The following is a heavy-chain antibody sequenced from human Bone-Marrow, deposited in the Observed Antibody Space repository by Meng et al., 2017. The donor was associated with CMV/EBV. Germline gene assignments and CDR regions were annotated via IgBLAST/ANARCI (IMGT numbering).Heavy chain of an antibody. J-gene: IGHJ2*01. CDR3: ARWGYGGNSIGWDFDL. CDR1: GFTFSSYA. Sequence: GESLKISCAASGFTFSSYAMHWVRQAPGKGLEYVSAISCNGGSTYYADSVKGRFTISRDNSKNTLYLQMGSPGAEDMAVYYCARWGYGGNSIGWDFDLWGRGTMVTVSS. CDR2: ISCNGGST. D-gene: IGHD4-23*01. V-gene: IGHV3-64*02.